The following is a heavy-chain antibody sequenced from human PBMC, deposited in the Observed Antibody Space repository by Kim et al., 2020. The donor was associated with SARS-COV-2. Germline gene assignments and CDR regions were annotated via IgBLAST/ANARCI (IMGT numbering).Heavy chain of an antibody. D-gene: IGHD2-15*01. CDR3: ARGSKWWELGSAFDP. Sequence: ASVKVSCKASGYTFTSYYMHWVRQAPGQGLEWMGIINPSGGSTSYAQKFQGRVTMTRDTSTSTVYMELSSLRSEDTAVYYCARGSKWWELGSAFDPWGQGTLVTVSS. V-gene: IGHV1-46*01. CDR2: INPSGGST. CDR1: GYTFTSYY. J-gene: IGHJ5*02.